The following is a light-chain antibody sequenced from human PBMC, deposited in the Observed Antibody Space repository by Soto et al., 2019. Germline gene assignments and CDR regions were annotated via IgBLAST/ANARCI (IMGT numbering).Light chain of an antibody. CDR2: GAS. J-gene: IGKJ4*01. V-gene: IGKV3-20*01. Sequence: ELVLTQSPDTLSLSPGERATLSCRASQSVSINYLAWYQQKPGQAPRLLIYGASTRATGIPDRFSGSGSGTDFTLTINRLEPEDLAVYFCQHYGSSSLFGGGTKVEIK. CDR1: QSVSINY. CDR3: QHYGSSSL.